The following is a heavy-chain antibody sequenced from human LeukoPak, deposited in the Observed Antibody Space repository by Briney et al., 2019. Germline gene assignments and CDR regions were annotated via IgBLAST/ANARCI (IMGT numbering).Heavy chain of an antibody. V-gene: IGHV3-64*01. D-gene: IGHD1-26*01. CDR1: GFTFSSYA. CDR2: ISSNGGST. CDR3: AREGIVGASDY. Sequence: GGSLRLSCAASGFTFSSYAMHWVRQAPGKGLEYVSAISSNGGSTYYANSVKGRFTISRDNSKNTLYLQMGSLRAEDMAVYYCAREGIVGASDYWGQGTLVTVSS. J-gene: IGHJ4*02.